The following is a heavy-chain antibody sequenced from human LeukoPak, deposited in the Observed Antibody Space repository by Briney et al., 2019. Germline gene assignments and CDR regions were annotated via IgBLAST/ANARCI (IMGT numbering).Heavy chain of an antibody. CDR3: ARALRGARYYYYYYMDV. CDR1: GGSINNSY. Sequence: SETLSLTCTVSGGSINNSYWTWIRQPPGKGLEWIGHIYYSGSTNYSPSLKSRVTISVDTSKNQFSLKLSSVTAADTAVYYCARALRGARYYYYYYMDVWGKGTTVTVSS. V-gene: IGHV4-59*12. J-gene: IGHJ6*03. D-gene: IGHD1-26*01. CDR2: IYYSGST.